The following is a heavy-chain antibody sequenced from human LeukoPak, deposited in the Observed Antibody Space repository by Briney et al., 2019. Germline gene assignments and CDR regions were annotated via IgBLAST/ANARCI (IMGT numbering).Heavy chain of an antibody. CDR1: GFTFSSYA. V-gene: IGHV3-23*01. CDR2: ISGSGGST. D-gene: IGHD6-13*01. Sequence: PGGSLRLSCAASGFTFSSYAMSWVRQAPGKGLEWVSAISGSGGSTYYADSVKGRFTISRDNSKNTLYLQMNSRGAEDTAVYYFAKGGLAAAGTPGGRGTLFTVSP. J-gene: IGHJ4*02. CDR3: AKGGLAAAGTP.